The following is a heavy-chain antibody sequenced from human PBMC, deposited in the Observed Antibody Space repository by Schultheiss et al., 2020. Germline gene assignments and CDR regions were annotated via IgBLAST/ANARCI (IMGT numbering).Heavy chain of an antibody. V-gene: IGHV3-53*01. CDR3: AKAVAGSVMDV. CDR1: GFTVSSKY. D-gene: IGHD6-19*01. J-gene: IGHJ6*02. CDR2: IYTGGTA. Sequence: SCAASGFTVSSKYMSWVRQAPGKGLECISIIYTGGTAYYADSVKGRFTISRDISKNTLYLQMNTLRAEDTGIYYCAKAVAGSVMDVWGQGTTVTVSS.